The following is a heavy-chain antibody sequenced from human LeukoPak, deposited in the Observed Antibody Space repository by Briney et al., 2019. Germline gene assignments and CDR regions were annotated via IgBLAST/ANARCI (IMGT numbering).Heavy chain of an antibody. D-gene: IGHD2-2*01. CDR2: INHSGST. V-gene: IGHV4-34*01. Sequence: PSETLSLTCAVYGGSFSGYYWSWIRQPPGKGLEWIGEINHSGSTNYYPSLQSRVTISADTSRNQFSLKVRSVTAADTAVYYCARHDDVPVIRHGFDHWGQGTLVTVSS. CDR3: ARHDDVPVIRHGFDH. CDR1: GGSFSGYY. J-gene: IGHJ4*02.